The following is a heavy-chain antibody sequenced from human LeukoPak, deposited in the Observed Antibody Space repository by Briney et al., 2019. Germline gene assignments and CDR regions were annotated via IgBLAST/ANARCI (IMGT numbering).Heavy chain of an antibody. CDR3: AKDAAPYSRGPTHY. Sequence: GGSLRLSCAASGFTFDDYAMHWVRHAPGKGLEWVSGISWNSGSIGYADSVKGRFTISRDNAKNSLYLQMNSLRAEDTALYYCAKDAAPYSRGPTHYWGQGTLVTVSS. J-gene: IGHJ4*02. D-gene: IGHD6-19*01. CDR1: GFTFDDYA. CDR2: ISWNSGSI. V-gene: IGHV3-9*01.